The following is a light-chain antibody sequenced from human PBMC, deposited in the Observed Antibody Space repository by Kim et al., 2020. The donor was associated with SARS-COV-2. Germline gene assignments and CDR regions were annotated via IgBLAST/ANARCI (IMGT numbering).Light chain of an antibody. J-gene: IGKJ2*01. Sequence: SLSPGERATLSCRASRSVSRSYLAWYQQKPGQAPRLLISGAASRATGIPDRFTGSGSGTDFTLTISRLEPGDSAVYYCHQYGSSYTFGQGTKLEI. V-gene: IGKV3-20*01. CDR2: GAA. CDR3: HQYGSSYT. CDR1: RSVSRSY.